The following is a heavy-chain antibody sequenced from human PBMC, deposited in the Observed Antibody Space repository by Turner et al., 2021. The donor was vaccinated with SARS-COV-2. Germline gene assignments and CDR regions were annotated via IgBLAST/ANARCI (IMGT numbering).Heavy chain of an antibody. V-gene: IGHV1-2*02. J-gene: IGHJ4*02. CDR1: GYTFTGYY. CDR3: ARSIVVVPAAISY. CDR2: INPNSGGT. Sequence: QVQLVQSGAEVKKPGASVTVSCQASGYTFTGYYMHWVRQAPGQGLEWMGWINPNSGGTNYAQKFQGRVTMTRDMSISTAYMELSRLRSDDTAVYYCARSIVVVPAAISYWGQGTLVTVSS. D-gene: IGHD2-2*02.